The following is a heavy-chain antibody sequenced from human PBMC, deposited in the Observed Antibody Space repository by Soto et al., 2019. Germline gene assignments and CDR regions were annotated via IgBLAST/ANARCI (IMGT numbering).Heavy chain of an antibody. Sequence: ASVKVSCKASGYTFTSYAMHWVRQAPGQRLEWMGWINAGNGNTKYSQKFQGRVTITRDTSASTAYMELSSLRSEDTAVYYCARGRSDILTGYNYFDYWGQGTLVTVSS. V-gene: IGHV1-3*01. J-gene: IGHJ4*02. CDR2: INAGNGNT. CDR1: GYTFTSYA. CDR3: ARGRSDILTGYNYFDY. D-gene: IGHD3-9*01.